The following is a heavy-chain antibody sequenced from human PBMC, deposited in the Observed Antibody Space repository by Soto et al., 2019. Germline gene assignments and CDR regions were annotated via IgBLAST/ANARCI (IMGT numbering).Heavy chain of an antibody. V-gene: IGHV3-23*01. J-gene: IGHJ4*02. D-gene: IGHD3-3*01. Sequence: GGSLRLSCAASGFTFSAYAMSWVRQAPGKGLEWVSAISGTSPSTYYADSVQGRFTISRDSSRKTLFLQMNTLRAEDTAVYFCANWIFGVVYWGQGTQVTVFS. CDR3: ANWIFGVVY. CDR2: ISGTSPST. CDR1: GFTFSAYA.